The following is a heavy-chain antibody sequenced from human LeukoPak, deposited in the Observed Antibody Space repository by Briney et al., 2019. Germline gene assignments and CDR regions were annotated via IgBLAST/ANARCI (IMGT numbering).Heavy chain of an antibody. J-gene: IGHJ6*02. V-gene: IGHV4-59*08. CDR1: GGSMSIHY. CDR2: IYYSGTT. Sequence: SETLSLTCTVSGGSMSIHYWSWVRQSPGKGLEYIGNIYYSGTTNYKPSLKSRVTISVDTSKNQFSLKLSSVTAADTAVYYCARRARRDGYTWGDYYYYYGMDVWGQGTTVTVSS. CDR3: ARRARRDGYTWGDYYYYYGMDV. D-gene: IGHD5-24*01.